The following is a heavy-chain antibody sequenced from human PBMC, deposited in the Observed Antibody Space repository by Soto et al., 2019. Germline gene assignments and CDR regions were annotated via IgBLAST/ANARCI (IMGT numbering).Heavy chain of an antibody. V-gene: IGHV3-48*03. Sequence: QPGGSLRLSCAASGFTFSSYEMNWVRQAPGKGLEWVSYISSSGSTIYYADSVKGRFTISRDNAKNSLYLQMNSLRAEDTAVYYCARDHKGGYYYYGMDVWGQGTTVT. CDR2: ISSSGSTI. J-gene: IGHJ6*02. CDR1: GFTFSSYE. CDR3: ARDHKGGYYYYGMDV.